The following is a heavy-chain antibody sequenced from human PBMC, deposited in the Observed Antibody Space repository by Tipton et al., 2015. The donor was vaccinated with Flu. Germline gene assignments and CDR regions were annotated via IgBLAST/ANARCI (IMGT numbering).Heavy chain of an antibody. CDR2: INHSGST. J-gene: IGHJ4*02. V-gene: IGHV4-34*01. CDR1: GGSFSGYY. Sequence: TLSLTCAVYGGSFSGYYWSWIRQPPGKGLEWIGEINHSGSTNYNPSLKSRVTISVDTSKNQFSLKLSSVTAADTAVYYCARGRSGWGFDYWGQGTLVTVSS. CDR3: ARGRSGWGFDY. D-gene: IGHD6-19*01.